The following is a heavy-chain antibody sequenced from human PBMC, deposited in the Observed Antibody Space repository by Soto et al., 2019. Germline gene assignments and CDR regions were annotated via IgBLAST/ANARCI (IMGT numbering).Heavy chain of an antibody. J-gene: IGHJ4*02. CDR1: GFTFSSFS. V-gene: IGHV3-48*01. CDR2: ISRSSVI. CDR3: VRDPDSLDY. Sequence: EVQLVESGGGLVQPGGSLRLSCAASGFTFSSFSMNWVRQAPGTGLERVAYISRSSVIHYADSVKGRFTISRDNVKNSLYLQMNSLSVEDTAVYYCVRDPDSLDYWGQGTLVTVSS.